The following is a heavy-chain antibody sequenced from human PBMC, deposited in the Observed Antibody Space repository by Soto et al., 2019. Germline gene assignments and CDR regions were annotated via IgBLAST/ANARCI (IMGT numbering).Heavy chain of an antibody. D-gene: IGHD3-9*01. Sequence: EVQLVETGGGLIQPGGSLRLSCAASGFTVSSNYMSWVRQAPGKGLEWVSVIYSGGSTYYADSVKGRFTISRDNSKNTLYLQMNSLRAEDTAVYYCARGYYDILTGYYKGYFDYWGQGTLVTASS. CDR2: IYSGGST. V-gene: IGHV3-53*02. J-gene: IGHJ4*02. CDR1: GFTVSSNY. CDR3: ARGYYDILTGYYKGYFDY.